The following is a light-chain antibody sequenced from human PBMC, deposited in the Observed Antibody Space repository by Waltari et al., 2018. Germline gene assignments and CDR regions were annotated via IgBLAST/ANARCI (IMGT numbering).Light chain of an antibody. Sequence: DIVMTQSPLSLPVTPGEPASISCRSSQSLLHSNGYNYVDWDLQKPGRSPPLLIYLGSYRAAGVPDRLSGSGSGTDFTLKISRVEAEDVGVYYCMEGLQKGFGGGTKVEIK. CDR3: MEGLQKG. J-gene: IGKJ4*01. CDR1: QSLLHSNGYNY. CDR2: LGS. V-gene: IGKV2-28*01.